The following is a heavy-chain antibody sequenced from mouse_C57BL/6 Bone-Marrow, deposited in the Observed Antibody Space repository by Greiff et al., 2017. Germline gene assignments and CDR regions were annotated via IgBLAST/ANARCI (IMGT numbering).Heavy chain of an antibody. CDR3: ARHGVTQFLYSIAY. Sequence: EVKLLESGGDLVKPGGSLKLSCAASGFTFSSYGMSWVRQTPDKRLEWVATISSGGSYTYYPDSVKGRFTISRDNAENTLYLQLSSLKSEDTAMYYCARHGVTQFLYSIAYWGQGDSITVSS. CDR2: ISSGGSYT. CDR1: GFTFSSYG. D-gene: IGHD2-2*01. V-gene: IGHV5-6*01. J-gene: IGHJ4*01.